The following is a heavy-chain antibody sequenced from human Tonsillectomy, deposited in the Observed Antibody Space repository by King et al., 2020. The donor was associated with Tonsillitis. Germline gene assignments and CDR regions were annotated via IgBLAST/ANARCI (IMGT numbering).Heavy chain of an antibody. CDR2: ISYDGSNK. V-gene: IGHV3-30*04. Sequence: VQLVESGGGVVQPGRSLRLSCAASGFTFSSYAMHWVRQAPGKGLEWVAVISYDGSNKYCADSVKGRFTISRDNSKNTLYLQMNSLRAEDTAVYYCARLTYDSSGYYYSDYWGQGTLVTVSS. J-gene: IGHJ4*02. CDR3: ARLTYDSSGYYYSDY. D-gene: IGHD3-22*01. CDR1: GFTFSSYA.